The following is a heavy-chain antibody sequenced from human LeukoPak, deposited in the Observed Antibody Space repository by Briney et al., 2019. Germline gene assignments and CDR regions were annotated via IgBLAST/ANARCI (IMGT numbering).Heavy chain of an antibody. CDR1: GFTFSSYG. V-gene: IGHV3-23*01. Sequence: GGSLRLSCAASGFTFSSYGMSWVRQAPGKGLEWVSAISGSGGSTYYADSVKGRFTISRDNSKNTLFLQMNSLRAEDTAVYYCAKDDRIQTRRYSYNYWGQGTLVTVSS. CDR2: ISGSGGST. J-gene: IGHJ4*02. CDR3: AKDDRIQTRRYSYNY. D-gene: IGHD5-18*01.